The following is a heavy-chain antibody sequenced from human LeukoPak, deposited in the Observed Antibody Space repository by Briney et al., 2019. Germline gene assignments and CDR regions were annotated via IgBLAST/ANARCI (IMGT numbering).Heavy chain of an antibody. J-gene: IGHJ4*02. CDR2: INPNSGGT. CDR1: GYTFTGYY. Sequence: GASVKVSCKASGYTFTGYYMHWVRQAPGQGLEWMGWINPNSGGTNYAQKFQGRVTMTRDTSISTAYMELSRLRSDDTAVYYCARADDILLWFGANFDYWGQGTLVTVSS. CDR3: ARADDILLWFGANFDY. V-gene: IGHV1-2*02. D-gene: IGHD3-10*01.